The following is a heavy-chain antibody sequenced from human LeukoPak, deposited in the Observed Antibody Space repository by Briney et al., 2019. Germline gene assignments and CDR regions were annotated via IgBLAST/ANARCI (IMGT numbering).Heavy chain of an antibody. CDR1: GGSISSYH. J-gene: IGHJ3*02. V-gene: IGHV4-59*01. CDR3: ARGLDTAMVGAFDI. Sequence: SETLSLTCTVPGGSISSYHWSWFRQAPGKGLEWIGYIYDSGSTNFNPSLKSRVTISVDTSKNQFSLKLSSVTAADTAVYYCARGLDTAMVGAFDIWGQGTMVTVSS. D-gene: IGHD5-18*01. CDR2: IYDSGST.